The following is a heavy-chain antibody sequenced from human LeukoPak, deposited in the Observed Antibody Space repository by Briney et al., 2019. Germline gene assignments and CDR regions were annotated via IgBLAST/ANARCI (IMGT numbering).Heavy chain of an antibody. Sequence: GGSLRLSCAASGFTFSSYAMSWVPQAPGKGLEWVSAISGSGGSTYYADSVKGRFSISRDNSKNTLYLQMNSLRAEDTAVYYCAKEKQKPTRAFDIWGGGTMVTVSS. CDR1: GFTFSSYA. V-gene: IGHV3-23*01. CDR2: ISGSGGST. CDR3: AKEKQKPTRAFDI. D-gene: IGHD2-15*01. J-gene: IGHJ3*02.